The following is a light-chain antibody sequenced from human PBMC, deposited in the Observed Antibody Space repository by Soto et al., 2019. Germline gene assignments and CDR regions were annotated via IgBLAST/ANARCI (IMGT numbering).Light chain of an antibody. CDR1: QSVSRN. Sequence: EVVLTQSPATLPVSPGDRATLSCRASQSVSRNLAWYQQKPGQAPRLLIYGASTRATGVPARFSGSGSATVFTLSFSSLQSEDVAVYYCQQYGDWPPETFGQGTKLEI. CDR2: GAS. CDR3: QQYGDWPPET. J-gene: IGKJ2*01. V-gene: IGKV3-15*01.